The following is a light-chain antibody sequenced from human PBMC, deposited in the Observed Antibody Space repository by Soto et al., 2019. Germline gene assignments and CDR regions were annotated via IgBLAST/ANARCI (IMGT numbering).Light chain of an antibody. CDR2: AAS. V-gene: IGKV1-39*01. Sequence: DIQMTQSPSSLSASVGDRVTITCRASQSVSTFLNWYQQIPGRAPKLLIYAASRLQSGVPSRFSGTGSGTDFTLTISSLQPEDFASYYCQQSYTLPRTFGQGTKLEIK. CDR1: QSVSTF. J-gene: IGKJ2*01. CDR3: QQSYTLPRT.